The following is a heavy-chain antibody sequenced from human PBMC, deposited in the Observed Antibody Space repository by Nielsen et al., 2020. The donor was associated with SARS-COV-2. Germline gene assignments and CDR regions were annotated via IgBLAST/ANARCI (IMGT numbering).Heavy chain of an antibody. CDR3: AKDFSSGWHDDAFDI. J-gene: IGHJ3*02. Sequence: SLKISCAASGFTFDDYAMHWVRQAPGKGLEWVSGISWNSGSIGYADSVKGRFTISRDNAKNSLYLQMNSLRAEDTALYYCAKDFSSGWHDDAFDIWGQGTMVTVSS. D-gene: IGHD6-19*01. V-gene: IGHV3-9*01. CDR2: ISWNSGSI. CDR1: GFTFDDYA.